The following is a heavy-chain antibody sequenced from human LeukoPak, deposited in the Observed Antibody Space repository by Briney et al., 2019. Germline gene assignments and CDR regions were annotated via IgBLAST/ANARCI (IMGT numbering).Heavy chain of an antibody. CDR1: GYTFTSYG. V-gene: IGHV1-18*01. J-gene: IGHJ4*02. D-gene: IGHD2-2*01. CDR2: ISAYNGNT. Sequence: ASVKVSCKASGYTFTSYGISWVRQAPGQGLEWMGWISAYNGNTNCAQKLQGRVTMTTDTSTSTAYMELRSLRSDDTAVYYCARTLGYCSSTSCHVFDYWGQGTLVTVSS. CDR3: ARTLGYCSSTSCHVFDY.